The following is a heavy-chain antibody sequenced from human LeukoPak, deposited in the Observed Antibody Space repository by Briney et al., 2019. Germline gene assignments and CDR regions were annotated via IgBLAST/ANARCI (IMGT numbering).Heavy chain of an antibody. J-gene: IGHJ5*02. CDR1: GGSISSYY. Sequence: SETLSLTCTVSGGSISSYYWSWIRQPPGKGLEWIGSIYYSGSTYYNPSLKSRVTISVDTSKNQFSLKLSSVTAADTAVYYCARWPLITRNRAAAGTVNWFDPWGQGTLVTDSS. CDR2: IYYSGST. CDR3: ARWPLITRNRAAAGTVNWFDP. V-gene: IGHV4-59*05. D-gene: IGHD6-13*01.